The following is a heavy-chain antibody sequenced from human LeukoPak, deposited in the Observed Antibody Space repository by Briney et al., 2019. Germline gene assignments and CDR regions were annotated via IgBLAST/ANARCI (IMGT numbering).Heavy chain of an antibody. CDR1: GGTFSSYA. J-gene: IGHJ5*02. CDR2: INPNSGGT. CDR3: AKGRVVAGTKSLTYNWFDP. Sequence: ASVKVSCKASGGTFSSYAISWVRQAPGQGLEWMGWINPNSGGTKYAQKFQGRVTMTRDTSISTAYMGLSRLRSDDTAVYYCAKGRVVAGTKSLTYNWFDPWGQGTLVTVSS. V-gene: IGHV1-2*02. D-gene: IGHD6-19*01.